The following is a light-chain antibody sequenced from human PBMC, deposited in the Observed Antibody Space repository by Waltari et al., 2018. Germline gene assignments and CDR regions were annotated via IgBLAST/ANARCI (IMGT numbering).Light chain of an antibody. Sequence: SRTPSESITKYLAWNQQKPGQAPTHLIYEATIRATGIPARFSGSGFGTDFSLTISSLEPEDFAVYYCQKYGTLPATFGQGTKVEIK. CDR3: QKYGTLPAT. J-gene: IGKJ1*01. CDR1: ESITKY. V-gene: IGKV3-20*01. CDR2: EAT.